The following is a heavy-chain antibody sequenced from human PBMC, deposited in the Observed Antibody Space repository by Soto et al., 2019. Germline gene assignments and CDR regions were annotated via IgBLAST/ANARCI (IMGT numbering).Heavy chain of an antibody. D-gene: IGHD1-1*01. J-gene: IGHJ4*02. Sequence: GESLKISCAVSGFTFSAYWMHWVRQVPGKGLTWVSRISDDGSTATYADSVKGRFIISRDNAKNTLYLEMNTLRADDSGLYYCARGPRVSSTGTGAHWGRGTLVTVSS. CDR1: GFTFSAYW. V-gene: IGHV3-74*01. CDR3: ARGPRVSSTGTGAH. CDR2: ISDDGSTA.